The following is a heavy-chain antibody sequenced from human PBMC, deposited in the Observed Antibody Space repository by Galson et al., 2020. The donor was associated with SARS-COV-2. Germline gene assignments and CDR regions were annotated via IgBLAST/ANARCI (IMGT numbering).Heavy chain of an antibody. D-gene: IGHD6-13*01. CDR2: ISYDGSNK. Sequence: GESLKISCAASGFTFSSYGMHWVRQAPGKGLEWVAVISYDGSNKYYADSVKGRFTISRDNSNNTLYLQMNSLRPEDTAVYFCARAGYSSTWTLGDAFDVWGQGTLVTVSS. CDR3: ARAGYSSTWTLGDAFDV. CDR1: GFTFSSYG. V-gene: IGHV3-30*03. J-gene: IGHJ3*01.